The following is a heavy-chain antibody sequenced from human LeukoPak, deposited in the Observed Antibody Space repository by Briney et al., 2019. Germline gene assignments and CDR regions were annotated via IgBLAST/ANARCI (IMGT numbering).Heavy chain of an antibody. CDR1: GFTFSNYG. CDR2: IWYDGSHK. D-gene: IGHD3-10*01. J-gene: IGHJ4*02. V-gene: IGHV3-33*01. CDR3: ARDLLLWFGELSGDSDY. Sequence: PGGSLRLSCAASGFTFSNYGMHWVRQAPGKGLEWVAVIWYDGSHKYYADSVKGRFTISRDNSKNTLHLQMNSLRAEDTAVYYCARDLLLWFGELSGDSDYWGQGTLVTVSS.